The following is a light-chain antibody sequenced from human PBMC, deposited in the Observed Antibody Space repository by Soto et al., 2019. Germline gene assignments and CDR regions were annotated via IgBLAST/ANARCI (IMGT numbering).Light chain of an antibody. V-gene: IGLV2-14*01. CDR2: EAN. J-gene: IGLJ1*01. CDR3: SSYTTSNTLV. CDR1: SSDIGIYNY. Sequence: QSALTQPASVSGSPGQSITISCTGTSSDIGIYNYVSWYQQHPDKAPQLLIYEANHRPSGVSDRFSGSTSGITASLTISGLQAEDEADYYCSSYTTSNTLVYGTGTKVTVL.